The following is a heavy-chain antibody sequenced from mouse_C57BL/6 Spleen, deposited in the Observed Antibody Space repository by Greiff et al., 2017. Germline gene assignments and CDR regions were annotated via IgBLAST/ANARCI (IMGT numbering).Heavy chain of an antibody. Sequence: VQLQQSGPELVKPGASVKISCKASGYSFTDYNMHWVKQSHGQSLEWIGVINPNYGTTSYNQKFKGKATLTVDQSSSTAYMQLNSLTSEDSAVYYGASNYDGSSCDVDDWGQGTTLTVSS. V-gene: IGHV1-39*01. CDR1: GYSFTDYN. CDR3: ASNYDGSSCDVDD. J-gene: IGHJ2*01. CDR2: INPNYGTT. D-gene: IGHD1-1*01.